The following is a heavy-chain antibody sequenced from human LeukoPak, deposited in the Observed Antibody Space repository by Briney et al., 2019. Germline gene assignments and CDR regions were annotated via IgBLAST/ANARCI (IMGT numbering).Heavy chain of an antibody. CDR3: ARALTTTTTPFDY. Sequence: SKTLSLTCTVSGGSISSYYWSWIRQPPGKGLEWIGYIYYSGSTNYNPSLKSRVTISVDTSKNQFSLKLSSVTAADTAVYYCARALTTTTTPFDYWGQGTLVTVSS. V-gene: IGHV4-59*01. D-gene: IGHD4-11*01. J-gene: IGHJ4*02. CDR1: GGSISSYY. CDR2: IYYSGST.